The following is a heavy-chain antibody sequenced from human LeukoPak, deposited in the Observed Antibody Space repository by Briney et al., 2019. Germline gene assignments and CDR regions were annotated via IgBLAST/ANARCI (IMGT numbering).Heavy chain of an antibody. CDR3: TRVSSDWLFDYYYMDV. CDR1: GFTFSDSA. Sequence: GGSLRLSCAASGFTFSDSAMHWVRQASGKGLEWVGRIRNKANSYATAYAASVKGRFTISRDDSKNTAYLQMNSLKTEDTAVYYCTRVSSDWLFDYYYMDVWGKGTTVTISS. V-gene: IGHV3-73*01. J-gene: IGHJ6*03. D-gene: IGHD3-9*01. CDR2: IRNKANSYAT.